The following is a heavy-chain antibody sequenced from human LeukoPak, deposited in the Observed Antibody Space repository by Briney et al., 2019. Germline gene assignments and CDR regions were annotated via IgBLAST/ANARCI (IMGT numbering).Heavy chain of an antibody. Sequence: ASVKVSCKVSGYTLTELSMHWVRQAPGKGLEWMGGFDPEGGETIYAQKFQGRVTMAEDTSTDTAYMELSSLRSEDTAVYYCALGALYCSGGSCYGNWFDPWGQGTLVTVSS. D-gene: IGHD2-15*01. CDR1: GYTLTELS. CDR3: ALGALYCSGGSCYGNWFDP. J-gene: IGHJ5*02. V-gene: IGHV1-24*01. CDR2: FDPEGGET.